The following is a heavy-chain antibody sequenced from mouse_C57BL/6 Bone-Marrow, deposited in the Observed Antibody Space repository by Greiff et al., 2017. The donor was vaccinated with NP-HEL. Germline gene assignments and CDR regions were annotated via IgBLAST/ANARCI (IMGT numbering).Heavy chain of an antibody. J-gene: IGHJ4*01. CDR3: ARRGPYYYGSRELYYAMDY. V-gene: IGHV5-12*01. CDR2: ISNGGGST. Sequence: EVMLVESGGGLVQPGGSLKLSCAASGFTFSDYYMYWVRQTPEKRLEWVAYISNGGGSTYYPDTVKGRFTISRDNAKNTLYLQMSRLKSEDTAMYYCARRGPYYYGSRELYYAMDYWGQGTSVTVSS. D-gene: IGHD1-1*01. CDR1: GFTFSDYY.